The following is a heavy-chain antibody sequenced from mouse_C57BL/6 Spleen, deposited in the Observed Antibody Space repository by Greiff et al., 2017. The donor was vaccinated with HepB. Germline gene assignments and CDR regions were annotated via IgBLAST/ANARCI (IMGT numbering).Heavy chain of an antibody. Sequence: EVQLVESGGGLVKPGGSLKLSCAASGFTFSSYAMSWVRQTPEKRLEWVATISDGGSYTYYPDNVKGRFTISRDNAKNNLYLQMGHLKSEDTAMYYCARDEGTRAWFAYWGQGTLVTVSA. CDR1: GFTFSSYA. D-gene: IGHD3-3*01. CDR2: ISDGGSYT. CDR3: ARDEGTRAWFAY. V-gene: IGHV5-4*01. J-gene: IGHJ3*01.